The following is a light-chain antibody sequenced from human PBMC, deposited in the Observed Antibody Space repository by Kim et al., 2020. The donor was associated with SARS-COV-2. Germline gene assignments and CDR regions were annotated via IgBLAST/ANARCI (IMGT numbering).Light chain of an antibody. J-gene: IGKJ1*01. CDR1: QSVNSN. Sequence: EIVMTQSPATLSVSPGERATLSCRASQSVNSNLAWYQKKPGQAPRLLIYGASTRATNIPARFSGSGSGKEFTLTISSLQSEDFAVYYCQQNNNWPRTFVEGTKVDIK. CDR3: QQNNNWPRT. V-gene: IGKV3-15*01. CDR2: GAS.